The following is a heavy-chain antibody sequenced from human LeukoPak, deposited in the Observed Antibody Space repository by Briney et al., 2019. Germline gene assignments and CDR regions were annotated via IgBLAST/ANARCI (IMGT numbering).Heavy chain of an antibody. V-gene: IGHV1-2*06. D-gene: IGHD3-16*02. J-gene: IGHJ3*02. Sequence: ASVKVSCKAYGYTFTAYYMHWVRQAPGQGLEWMGRINPDRGGTNYAQKFQGRVTMTRDKSISTAYMELTSLRSDDTAVYYRARGPYDYVWGNYRYTGDAFDIWGHGTVVTVSS. CDR1: GYTFTAYY. CDR3: ARGPYDYVWGNYRYTGDAFDI. CDR2: INPDRGGT.